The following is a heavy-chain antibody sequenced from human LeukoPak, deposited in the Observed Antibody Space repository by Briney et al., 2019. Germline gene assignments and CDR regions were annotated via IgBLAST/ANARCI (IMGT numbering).Heavy chain of an antibody. J-gene: IGHJ4*02. Sequence: ASVKVSCKASGYTFTGYYMHWVRQAPGQGLEWMGWINPNHGDTNYAQKFQDRVSMTRDTSISTAYMHLSRLRSDDTAVYYCARDSRRADPYYYDSSGYLYYFDYWGQGTLVTVSS. CDR3: ARDSRRADPYYYDSSGYLYYFDY. CDR2: INPNHGDT. V-gene: IGHV1-2*02. CDR1: GYTFTGYY. D-gene: IGHD3-22*01.